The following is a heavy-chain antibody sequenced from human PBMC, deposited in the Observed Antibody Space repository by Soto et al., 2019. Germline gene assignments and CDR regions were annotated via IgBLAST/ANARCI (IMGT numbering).Heavy chain of an antibody. CDR1: GFTFSSYW. V-gene: IGHV3-74*01. Sequence: GGSLRLSCAASGFTFSSYWMHWVRQAPGKGLVWVSRINSDGSSTYYADSVKGRFTVSRDNSKNTIYLQANSLRAEDTAVYYCAREPYGDSQYFDYWGQGTPVTVSS. CDR3: AREPYGDSQYFDY. J-gene: IGHJ4*02. D-gene: IGHD2-21*02. CDR2: INSDGSST.